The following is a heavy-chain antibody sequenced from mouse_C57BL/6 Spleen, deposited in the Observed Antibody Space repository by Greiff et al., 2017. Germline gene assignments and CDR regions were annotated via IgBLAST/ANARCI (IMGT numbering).Heavy chain of an antibody. J-gene: IGHJ1*03. V-gene: IGHV1-19*01. D-gene: IGHD1-1*01. CDR1: GYTFTDYY. Sequence: EVQLQQSGPVLVKPGASVKMSCKASGYTFTDYYMNWVKQSHGKSLEWIGVINPYNGGTSYNQKFKGKATLTVDKSSSTAYMELNSLTSEDSAVYYCARSYGSSYLHWYFDVWGTGTTVTVSS. CDR3: ARSYGSSYLHWYFDV. CDR2: INPYNGGT.